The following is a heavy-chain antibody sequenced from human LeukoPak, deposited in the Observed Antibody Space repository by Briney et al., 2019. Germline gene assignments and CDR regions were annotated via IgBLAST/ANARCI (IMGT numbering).Heavy chain of an antibody. CDR3: ARGYDFWSSYYTGVWFDP. V-gene: IGHV4-61*01. CDR1: GGSVSSGSYY. Sequence: SETLSLTCTVSGGSVSSGSYYWSWIRQPPGTGLEWVGYIYYSGSTNYNPSLKSRVTISVDTSKNQFSLKLSSVTAADTAVYYCARGYDFWSSYYTGVWFDPWGQGTLVTVSS. D-gene: IGHD3-3*01. CDR2: IYYSGST. J-gene: IGHJ5*02.